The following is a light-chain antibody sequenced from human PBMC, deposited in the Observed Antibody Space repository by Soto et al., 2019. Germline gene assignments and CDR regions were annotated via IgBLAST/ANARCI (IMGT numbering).Light chain of an antibody. J-gene: IGKJ4*02. CDR3: QQYSSSLT. CDR2: GAS. CDR1: QSVGST. V-gene: IGKV3-15*01. Sequence: EIFMTQSPATLFVFPGERVILSCRASQSVGSTLAWYQQKPGQAPRLLIRGASTRATGVPARFSGSGSGTEFTLTISSLQSEDFAVYYCQQYSSSLTFGGGTTLEIK.